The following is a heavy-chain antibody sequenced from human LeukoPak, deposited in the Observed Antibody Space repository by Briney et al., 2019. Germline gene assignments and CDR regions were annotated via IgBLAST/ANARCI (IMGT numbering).Heavy chain of an antibody. CDR3: ARDGTWLFDY. V-gene: IGHV3-74*01. Sequence: GGSLRLSCAASGFTFSSYWMHWVRQAPGKGLVWVSRINTDWTNTRYADSVKGRFTISRDNAKNTPYLQLNSLRAEDTAVYYCARDGTWLFDYWGQGTLVTVSS. CDR1: GFTFSSYW. J-gene: IGHJ4*02. CDR2: INTDWTNT. D-gene: IGHD3-22*01.